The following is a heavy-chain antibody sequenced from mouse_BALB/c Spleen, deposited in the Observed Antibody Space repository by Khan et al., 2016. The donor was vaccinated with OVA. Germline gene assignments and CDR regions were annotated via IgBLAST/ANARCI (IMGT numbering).Heavy chain of an antibody. CDR2: KTSSGST. CDR3: ARDGSRYNYAMDY. J-gene: IGHJ4*01. Sequence: VQLKESGPGLVKPSQSLSLTCTASGSSIPSDYAGNWTRKFPEKKPEGMGKKTSSGSTNYNPAFKSRNSITRDTSKNQFFLQLNSVTTEDTATYYCARDGSRYNYAMDYWGQGTSVTVSS. CDR1: GSSIPSDYA. D-gene: IGHD2-3*01. V-gene: IGHV3-2*02.